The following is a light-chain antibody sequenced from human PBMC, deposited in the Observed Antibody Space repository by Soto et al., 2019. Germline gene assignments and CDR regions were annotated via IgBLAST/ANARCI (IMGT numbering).Light chain of an antibody. CDR3: SSYTSTNTPYV. CDR2: EVT. Sequence: QSALTQPASVSGSPGQSITISCTGSSSDVGAYSFVSWYQHHPGKAPKLILYEVTTRPSGVSSRFSGSKSGNTASLTISGLQADDEASYYCSSYTSTNTPYVFGTGTKLTVL. J-gene: IGLJ1*01. V-gene: IGLV2-14*01. CDR1: SSDVGAYSF.